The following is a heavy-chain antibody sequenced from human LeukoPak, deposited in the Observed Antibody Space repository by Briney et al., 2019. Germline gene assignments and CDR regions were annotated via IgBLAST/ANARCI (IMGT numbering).Heavy chain of an antibody. CDR3: ATVAKGCDYGPLQD. V-gene: IGHV4-59*08. J-gene: IGHJ4*01. CDR2: IYYSGST. D-gene: IGHD5-12*01. CDR1: GGSISSYY. Sequence: SETLSLTCTVSGGSISSYYWSWIRQPPGKGLEGIGYIYYSGSTNYNPYLKSRVTISVDTSKNQFSLKQSSVPAADTAVYYCATVAKGCDYGPLQDWGHGTLVTVSS.